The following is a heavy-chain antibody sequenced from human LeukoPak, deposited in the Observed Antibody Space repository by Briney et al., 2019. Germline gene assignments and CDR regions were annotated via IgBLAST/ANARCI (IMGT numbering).Heavy chain of an antibody. J-gene: IGHJ3*02. Sequence: SETLSLTCTVSGGSISSSIYYWGWIRQPPGKGLEWIGSIYYSGSTYDNPSLRSRVTISVDTSKNQFSLKLSSVTAADTAVYYCARASCSGGTCYRSRGAFDIWGQGTMVTVSS. V-gene: IGHV4-39*07. D-gene: IGHD2-15*01. CDR1: GGSISSSIYY. CDR3: ARASCSGGTCYRSRGAFDI. CDR2: IYYSGST.